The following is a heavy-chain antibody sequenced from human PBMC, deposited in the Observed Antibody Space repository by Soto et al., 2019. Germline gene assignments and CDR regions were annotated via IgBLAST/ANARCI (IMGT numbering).Heavy chain of an antibody. D-gene: IGHD1-1*01. CDR2: IGSKGETYAT. Sequence: PGGSLRLSCAASGFTFGASNLQWVRQASGKGLEWLGRIGSKGETYATTYAASVKGRFTISRDDSKKTAYLQMNNLESEDTAVNYCSRDDSNWFFNWGRGTLVTVSS. V-gene: IGHV3-73*01. J-gene: IGHJ4*02. CDR1: GFTFGASN. CDR3: SRDDSNWFFN.